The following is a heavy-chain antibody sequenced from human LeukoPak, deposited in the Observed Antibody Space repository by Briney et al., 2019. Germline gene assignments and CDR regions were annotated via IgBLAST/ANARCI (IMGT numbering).Heavy chain of an antibody. V-gene: IGHV3-48*01. CDR3: AKDFSLGGSYFDH. CDR1: GFTFSSYS. J-gene: IGHJ4*02. Sequence: PGGSLRLSCAASGFTFSSYSMNWVRQAPGKGLEWVSYISSSSSTIYYADSVKGRFTISRDNSKKTLYLQLNSLRAEDTSIYYCAKDFSLGGSYFDHWGQGTLVTVSS. CDR2: ISSSSSTI. D-gene: IGHD3-10*01.